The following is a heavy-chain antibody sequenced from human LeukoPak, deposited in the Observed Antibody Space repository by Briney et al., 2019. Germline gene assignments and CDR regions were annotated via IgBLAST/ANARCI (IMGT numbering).Heavy chain of an antibody. CDR3: ARGYCSSTSCLYYYYYMDV. CDR1: GFTVSSNY. CDR2: IYSGGST. J-gene: IGHJ6*03. V-gene: IGHV3-66*01. D-gene: IGHD2-2*01. Sequence: GSLRLSCAASGFTVSSNYMSWVRQAPGKGLEWVSVIYSGGSTYYADSVKGRFTISRDNSKNTLYLQMNSLRAEDTAVYYCARGYCSSTSCLYYYYYMDVWGKGTTVTVSS.